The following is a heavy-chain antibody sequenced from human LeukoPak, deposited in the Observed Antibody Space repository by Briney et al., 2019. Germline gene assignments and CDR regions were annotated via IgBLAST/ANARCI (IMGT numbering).Heavy chain of an antibody. CDR3: ARGYHALGESDY. J-gene: IGHJ4*02. CDR2: MNPNSGNT. Sequence: GASVKVSCKASGYTFTSYDINWVRQATGQGLEWMGWMNPNSGNTGYAQKFQGRVTMTRNTSISTAYMELSSLRSEDTAVYYCARGYHALGESDYWGQGTLVTVSS. V-gene: IGHV1-8*01. CDR1: GYTFTSYD. D-gene: IGHD3-16*01.